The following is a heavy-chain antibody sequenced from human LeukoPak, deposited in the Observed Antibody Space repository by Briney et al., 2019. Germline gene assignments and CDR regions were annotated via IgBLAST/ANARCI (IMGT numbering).Heavy chain of an antibody. V-gene: IGHV1-2*02. Sequence: ASVKVSCKASGYTFTGYYMHWVRQATGQGLEWMGWINPNSGGTNYAQKFQGRVTMTRDTSISTAYMELSRLRSDDTAVYYCARSGGGNYYDSSGYSAGYWGQGTLVTVSS. J-gene: IGHJ4*02. CDR2: INPNSGGT. D-gene: IGHD3-22*01. CDR1: GYTFTGYY. CDR3: ARSGGGNYYDSSGYSAGY.